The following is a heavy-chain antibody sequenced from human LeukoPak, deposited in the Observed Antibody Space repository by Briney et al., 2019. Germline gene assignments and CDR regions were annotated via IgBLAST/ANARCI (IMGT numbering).Heavy chain of an antibody. CDR1: GFSLSTSGVG. CDR3: AHRLREWELDSGVFDY. D-gene: IGHD1-26*01. CDR2: IYWNDDK. V-gene: IGHV2-5*01. J-gene: IGHJ4*02. Sequence: SGPTLVQPTQTLTLTCTFSGFSLSTSGVGVGWIRQPPGKALEWLALIYWNDDKRYSPSLKSRLTITKDTSKNQVVLTMTNMDPVDTATYYCAHRLREWELDSGVFDYWGQGTLVTVSS.